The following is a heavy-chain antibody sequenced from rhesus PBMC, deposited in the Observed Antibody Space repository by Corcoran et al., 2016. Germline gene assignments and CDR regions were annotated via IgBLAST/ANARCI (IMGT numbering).Heavy chain of an antibody. J-gene: IGHJ4*01. CDR3: ARVGTVSSFDY. CDR2: IYGSSTST. D-gene: IGHD5-24*01. Sequence: QVQLQESGPGVVKPSETLSLTCAVSGGSISDSYRWSWVRQPPGKGLEWIGYIYGSSTSTNYNPSLKSRVTISKDTSKNQFSLKLSSVTAADTAVYYCARVGTVSSFDYWGQGVLVTVSS. CDR1: GGSISDSYR. V-gene: IGHV4S10*01.